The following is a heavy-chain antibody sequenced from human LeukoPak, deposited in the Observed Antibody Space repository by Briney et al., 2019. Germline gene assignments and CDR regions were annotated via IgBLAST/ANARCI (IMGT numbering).Heavy chain of an antibody. CDR2: MNPNSGNT. CDR1: GYTFTSYD. Sequence: ASVQVSCKASGYTFTSYDINWVRQATGQGLEWMGWMNPNSGNTGYAQKFQGRVTMTRNTSISTAYMELSSLRSEDTAVYYCARAPTRFLEWLSPYYYYYGMDVWGQGTTVTVSS. D-gene: IGHD3-3*01. V-gene: IGHV1-8*01. CDR3: ARAPTRFLEWLSPYYYYYGMDV. J-gene: IGHJ6*02.